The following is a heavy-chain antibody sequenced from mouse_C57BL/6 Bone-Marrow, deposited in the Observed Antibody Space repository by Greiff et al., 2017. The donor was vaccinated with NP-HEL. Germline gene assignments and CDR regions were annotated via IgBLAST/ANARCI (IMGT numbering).Heavy chain of an antibody. J-gene: IGHJ1*03. CDR1: GFTFSSYT. CDR2: ISGGGGNT. D-gene: IGHD2-3*01. CDR3: ARHDGYRYFDV. V-gene: IGHV5-9*01. Sequence: EVMLVESGGGLVKPGGSLKLSCAASGFTFSSYTMSWVRQTPEKRLEWVATISGGGGNTYYPDSVKGRFTISRDNAKNTLYLQMSSLRSEDTALYYCARHDGYRYFDVWGTGTTVTVSS.